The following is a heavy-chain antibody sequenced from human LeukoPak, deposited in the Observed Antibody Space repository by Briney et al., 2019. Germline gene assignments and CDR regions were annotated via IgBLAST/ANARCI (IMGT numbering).Heavy chain of an antibody. CDR1: GGTFSSYA. CDR3: ARDKGNYYGSGSYYPFDY. D-gene: IGHD3-10*01. CDR2: IIPILGIA. Sequence: RASVTVSCKASGGTFSSYAISWVRQAPGQGLEWMGRIIPILGIANYARKFQGRVTITADKSTSTAYMELSSLRSEDTAVYYCARDKGNYYGSGSYYPFDYWGQGTLVTVSS. V-gene: IGHV1-69*10. J-gene: IGHJ4*02.